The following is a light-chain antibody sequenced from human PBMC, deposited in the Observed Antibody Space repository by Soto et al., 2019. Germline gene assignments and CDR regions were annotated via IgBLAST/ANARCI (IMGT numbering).Light chain of an antibody. CDR3: SSYGGYNNVV. CDR1: SSDVGGYNY. V-gene: IGLV2-8*01. CDR2: EVN. J-gene: IGLJ1*01. Sequence: QSVLTQPPSASGSPGQSVTISCTGTSSDVGGYNYVSWFQQHPGKAPKLIIHEVNQRPSGVPDRFSGSKSGNTASLTVSGLKAEDEGTYYCSSYGGYNNVVFGTGTKVIV.